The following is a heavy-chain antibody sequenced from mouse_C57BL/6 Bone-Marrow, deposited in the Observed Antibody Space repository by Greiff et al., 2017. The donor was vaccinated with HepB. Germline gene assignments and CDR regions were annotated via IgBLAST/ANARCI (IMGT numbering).Heavy chain of an antibody. CDR3: TRYYYGRDWYFDV. V-gene: IGHV6-6*01. D-gene: IGHD1-1*01. CDR1: GFTFSDAW. Sequence: EVQVVESGGGLVQPGGSMKLSCAASGFTFSDAWMDWVRQSPEKGLEWGAEIRNKANNHATYYAESVKGRFTISRDDSKSSVYLQMNSLRAEDTGIYYCTRYYYGRDWYFDVWGTGTTVTVSS. J-gene: IGHJ1*03. CDR2: IRNKANNHAT.